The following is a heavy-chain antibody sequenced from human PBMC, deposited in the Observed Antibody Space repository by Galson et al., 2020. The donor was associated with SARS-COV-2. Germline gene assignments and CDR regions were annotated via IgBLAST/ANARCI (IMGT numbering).Heavy chain of an antibody. CDR3: ARETAMDHYYYYYMDV. V-gene: IGHV3-53*01. J-gene: IGHJ6*03. D-gene: IGHD5-18*01. CDR2: IYSGGST. Sequence: GESLKISCAASGFTVSSNYMSWVRQAPGKGLEWVSVIYSGGSTYYADSVKGRFTISRDNSKNTLYLQMNSLRAEDTAVYYCARETAMDHYYYYYMDVWGKGTTVTVSS. CDR1: GFTVSSNY.